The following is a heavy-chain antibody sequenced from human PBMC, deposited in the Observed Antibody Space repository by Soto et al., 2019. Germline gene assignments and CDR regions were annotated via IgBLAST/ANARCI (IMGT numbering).Heavy chain of an antibody. V-gene: IGHV3-11*01. Sequence: QVQLVESGGGLVKPGGSLRLSCAASGFSFSDYYMSWIRQAPGKGLEWVSYISSSGSTMYYADSVKGRITIARENAKNSLYLQMNSLRAEDTAVSYCARDSRTSTWIYYYYGMDVWGQGTTVTVSS. CDR3: ARDSRTSTWIYYYYGMDV. J-gene: IGHJ6*02. D-gene: IGHD2-2*01. CDR2: ISSSGSTM. CDR1: GFSFSDYY.